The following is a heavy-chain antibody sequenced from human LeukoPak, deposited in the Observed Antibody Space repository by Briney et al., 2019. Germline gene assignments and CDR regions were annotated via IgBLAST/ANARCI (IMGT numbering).Heavy chain of an antibody. V-gene: IGHV1-8*02. J-gene: IGHJ5*02. CDR2: INPNSGNT. D-gene: IGHD6-13*01. CDR3: ARGRVVAAAGNAWFDP. CDR1: GYTFTGYY. Sequence: GASVKVSCKASGYTFTGYYMHWVRQAPGQGLEWMGWINPNSGNTGYAQKFQGRVTMTRNTSISTAYMELSSLRSEDTAVYYCARGRVVAAAGNAWFDPWGQGTLVTVSS.